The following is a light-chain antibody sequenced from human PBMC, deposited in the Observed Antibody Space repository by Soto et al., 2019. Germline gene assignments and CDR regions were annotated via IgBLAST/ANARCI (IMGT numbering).Light chain of an antibody. J-gene: IGKJ5*01. Sequence: DIQMTQSPASLAASIGDRVSIICRASESIRIHLNWYQQKPGKAPRLLIYAASRFQSGVPSSFSGTGSGTDFTLTISSLQPEDFATHYCQQTFGKPLVTFGQGTRLEIK. CDR1: ESIRIH. V-gene: IGKV1-39*01. CDR2: AAS. CDR3: QQTFGKPLVT.